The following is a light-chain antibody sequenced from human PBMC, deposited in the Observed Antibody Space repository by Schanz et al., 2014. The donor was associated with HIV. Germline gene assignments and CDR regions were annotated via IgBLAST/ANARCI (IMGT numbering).Light chain of an antibody. J-gene: IGLJ1*01. CDR2: ETS. Sequence: QSALTQPASVSGSLGQSITISCTGTNSDVGSFNLVSWYQQHPGKAPKLMIYETSERPSGVPDRFSGSKSGNTASLTVSGLQAEDEADYYCSSYAGSNTNYVFGTGTKLTVL. V-gene: IGLV2-14*02. CDR1: NSDVGSFNL. CDR3: SSYAGSNTNYV.